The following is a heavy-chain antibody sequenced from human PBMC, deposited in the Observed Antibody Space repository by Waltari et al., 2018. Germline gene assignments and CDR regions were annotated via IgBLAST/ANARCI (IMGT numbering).Heavy chain of an antibody. D-gene: IGHD4-17*01. CDR1: GYNFTNYA. Sequence: QVQLVQSGAEVKKPGASVKISCQSSGYNFTNYAIHWVRQAPGQRLEWMGWINADNGFTKDSQKFQGRVTMTTETSANTVSMGLGSLRSEDTAVYCCVRDLPHTRNTAPRYFFDSWGQGTLVTVSS. CDR3: VRDLPHTRNTAPRYFFDS. V-gene: IGHV1-3*01. J-gene: IGHJ4*02. CDR2: INADNGFT.